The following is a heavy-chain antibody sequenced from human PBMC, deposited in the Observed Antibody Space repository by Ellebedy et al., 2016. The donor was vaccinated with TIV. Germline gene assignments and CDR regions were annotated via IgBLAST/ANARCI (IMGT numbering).Heavy chain of an antibody. CDR1: GGTFNSNS. D-gene: IGHD3-10*01. CDR2: ITPILGIT. Sequence: SVKVSXKASGGTFNSNSILWVRQAPGQGLEWMGRITPILGITNYAQKFQGRVTMPADKSTGTAYMELTSLRSEDTAVYYCASRAFGEADHWGQGTLVTVSS. V-gene: IGHV1-69*02. J-gene: IGHJ4*02. CDR3: ASRAFGEADH.